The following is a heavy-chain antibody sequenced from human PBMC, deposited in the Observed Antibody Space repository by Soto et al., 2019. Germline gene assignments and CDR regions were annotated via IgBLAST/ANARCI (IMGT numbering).Heavy chain of an antibody. Sequence: EVQLLESGGGLVQPGRSLRLSCAASGFTFSNYAMSWVRQAPGQGLDWVSAISGSGGTTYYADSVKGRFTISRDNSKNTLFLQMNSLRAEDAAVYYCAKFFVETGSNSGWTWSFHYWGHGTLVTVSS. CDR3: AKFFVETGSNSGWTWSFHY. CDR1: GFTFSNYA. V-gene: IGHV3-23*01. CDR2: ISGSGGTT. D-gene: IGHD6-25*01. J-gene: IGHJ4*01.